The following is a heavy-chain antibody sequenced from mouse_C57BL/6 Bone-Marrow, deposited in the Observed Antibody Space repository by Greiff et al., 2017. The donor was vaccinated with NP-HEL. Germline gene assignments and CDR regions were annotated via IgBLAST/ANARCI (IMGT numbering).Heavy chain of an antibody. CDR1: GFTFSSYG. CDR3: ARRDDGYYVNYAMDY. V-gene: IGHV5-6*02. CDR2: ISSGGSYT. D-gene: IGHD2-3*01. Sequence: EVKLMESGGDLVKPGGSLKLSCAASGFTFSSYGMSWVRQTPDKRLEWVATISSGGSYTYYPDSVKGRVTISRDNAKNTLYLKMRSQKSEDTAMYYWARRDDGYYVNYAMDYWGQGTSVTVSS. J-gene: IGHJ4*01.